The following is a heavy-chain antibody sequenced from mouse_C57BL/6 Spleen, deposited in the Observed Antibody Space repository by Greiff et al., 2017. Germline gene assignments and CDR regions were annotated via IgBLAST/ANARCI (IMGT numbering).Heavy chain of an antibody. J-gene: IGHJ4*01. D-gene: IGHD1-1*01. Sequence: VQGVESGPGLVAPSQSLSITCTVSGFSLTSYAISWVRQPPGKGLEWLGVIWTGGGTNYNSALKSRLSISKDNSKSQVFLKMNSLQTDDTARYYCARNYYGSSYEAMDYWGQGTSVTVSS. CDR1: GFSLTSYA. CDR3: ARNYYGSSYEAMDY. V-gene: IGHV2-9-1*01. CDR2: IWTGGGT.